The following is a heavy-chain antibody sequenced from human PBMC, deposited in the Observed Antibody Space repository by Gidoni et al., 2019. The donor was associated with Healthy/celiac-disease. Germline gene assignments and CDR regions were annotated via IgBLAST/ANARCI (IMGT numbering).Heavy chain of an antibody. Sequence: QVQLQESGPGLVKPSQTLSLTCTVSGGPISSGSYYWSWIRQPAGKGLEWIGRIYTSGSTNYNPSLKSRVTISVDTSKNQFSLKLSSVTAADTAVYYCARDAVVAATPLAYFDYWGQGTLVTVSS. CDR1: GGPISSGSYY. V-gene: IGHV4-61*02. D-gene: IGHD2-15*01. CDR3: ARDAVVAATPLAYFDY. J-gene: IGHJ4*02. CDR2: IYTSGST.